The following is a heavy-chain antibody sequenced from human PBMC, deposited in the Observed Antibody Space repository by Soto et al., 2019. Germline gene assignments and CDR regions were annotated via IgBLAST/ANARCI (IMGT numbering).Heavy chain of an antibody. CDR2: INAGNGNT. J-gene: IGHJ4*02. CDR3: AREHMVRGVIMFDY. Sequence: ASVKVSCKASGYTFTSYAVHWVRQAPGQRLEWMGWINAGNGNTKYSQKFQGRVTITRDTSASTAYMELSSLRSEDTAVYYCAREHMVRGVIMFDYWGQGTLVTVSS. D-gene: IGHD3-10*01. CDR1: GYTFTSYA. V-gene: IGHV1-3*01.